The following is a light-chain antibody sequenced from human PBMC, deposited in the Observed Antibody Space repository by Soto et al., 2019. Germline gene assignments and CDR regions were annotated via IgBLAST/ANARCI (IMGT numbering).Light chain of an antibody. CDR1: QGISSY. J-gene: IGKJ5*01. CDR3: QQLMSYPIT. CDR2: AAS. V-gene: IGKV1-9*01. Sequence: DIQLTQSPSFLSASVGDRVTITCRASQGISSYLAWYQKKPGKAPKLLMYAASTLQSGVPSRFSGSGSGTEFTLTINSLQPEDFATYYCQQLMSYPITFGQGTRLEIK.